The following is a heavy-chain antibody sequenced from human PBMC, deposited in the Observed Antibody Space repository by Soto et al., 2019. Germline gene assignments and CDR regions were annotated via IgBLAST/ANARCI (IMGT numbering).Heavy chain of an antibody. CDR2: IYYSGST. J-gene: IGHJ4*02. Sequence: SETLSLTCTVSGGSISSYYWSWIRQPPGKGLEWIGYIYYSGSTNYNPSLKSRVTISVDTSKNQFSLKLSSVTAADTAVYYCARGLGYCSGGSCYPGIYYFDYWGQGTLVTVSS. CDR1: GGSISSYY. D-gene: IGHD2-15*01. V-gene: IGHV4-59*01. CDR3: ARGLGYCSGGSCYPGIYYFDY.